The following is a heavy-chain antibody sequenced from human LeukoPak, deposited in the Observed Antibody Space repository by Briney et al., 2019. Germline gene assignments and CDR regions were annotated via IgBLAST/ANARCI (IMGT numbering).Heavy chain of an antibody. CDR1: GYTFTNFY. CDR2: INPRGGSA. D-gene: IGHD3-10*01. Sequence: ASVKVSCKASGYTFTNFYMHWVRQVPGQGLEWMGIINPRGGSASSAQKFQGRVTLTRDTSTSTVYMELSRLRSEDTALYYCARDYHGSGSLTTFDYWGQGTLVTVSS. CDR3: ARDYHGSGSLTTFDY. V-gene: IGHV1-46*01. J-gene: IGHJ4*02.